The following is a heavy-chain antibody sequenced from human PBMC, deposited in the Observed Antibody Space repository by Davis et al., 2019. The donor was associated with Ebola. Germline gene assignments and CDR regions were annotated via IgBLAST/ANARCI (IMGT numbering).Heavy chain of an antibody. Sequence: PGGSLRLSCAASGFTFSSYAMSWVRQAPGKGLEWVAVISYDGSNKYYADSVKGRFTISRDNSKNTLYLQMNSLRAEDTAVYYCARVDSSGWWRRGMDVWGQGTTVTVSS. V-gene: IGHV3-30-3*01. J-gene: IGHJ6*02. CDR2: ISYDGSNK. D-gene: IGHD6-19*01. CDR1: GFTFSSYA. CDR3: ARVDSSGWWRRGMDV.